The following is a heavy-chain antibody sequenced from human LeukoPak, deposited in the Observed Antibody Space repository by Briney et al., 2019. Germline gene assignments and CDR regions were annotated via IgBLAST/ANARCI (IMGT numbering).Heavy chain of an antibody. D-gene: IGHD3-16*02. CDR3: ARGGYVWGSYRYYGY. J-gene: IGHJ4*02. CDR1: GGSISSSSYY. Sequence: SETLSLTCTVSGGSISSSSYYWGWIRQPPGKGLEWIGSIYYSGSTYYNPSLKSRVTISVDTSKNQFSLKLSSVTAADTAVYYCARGGYVWGSYRYYGYWGQGTLVTVSS. CDR2: IYYSGST. V-gene: IGHV4-39*07.